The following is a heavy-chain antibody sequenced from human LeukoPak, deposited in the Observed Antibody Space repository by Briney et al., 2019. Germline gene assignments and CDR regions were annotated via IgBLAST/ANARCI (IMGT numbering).Heavy chain of an antibody. V-gene: IGHV3-48*04. Sequence: GGSLRPSCAASGFTFSSYSMNWVRQAPGKGLEWVSYISSSSSTIYYADSVKGRFTISRDNAKNSLYLQMNSLRAEDTAVYYCARDGRQWLVPLDYWGQGTLVTVSS. CDR2: ISSSSSTI. CDR1: GFTFSSYS. D-gene: IGHD6-19*01. J-gene: IGHJ4*02. CDR3: ARDGRQWLVPLDY.